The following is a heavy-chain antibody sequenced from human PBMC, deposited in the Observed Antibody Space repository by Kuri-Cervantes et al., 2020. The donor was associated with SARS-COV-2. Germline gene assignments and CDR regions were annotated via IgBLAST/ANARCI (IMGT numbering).Heavy chain of an antibody. V-gene: IGHV3-33*08. CDR1: GVTFSSYG. D-gene: IGHD4-17*01. J-gene: IGHJ2*01. Sequence: GGSLRLSCAAYGVTFSSYGMHWVRQAPGKGLEWVAVIWYDGSNKYYADSVKGRFTISRDNSKNTLYLQMNSLRAEDTAVYYCARKWSGDYYWYFDLWCRGTPVTVSS. CDR2: IWYDGSNK. CDR3: ARKWSGDYYWYFDL.